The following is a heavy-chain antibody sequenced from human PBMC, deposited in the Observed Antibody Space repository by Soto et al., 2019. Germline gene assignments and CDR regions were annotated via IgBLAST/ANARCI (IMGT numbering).Heavy chain of an antibody. Sequence: GGSLRLSCASSAFTFSNHAMHWVRQAPGKGLEWVAIISYDGSNKYYADSVKGRFTISRDNSKNTLNLQMNSLRPEDTAVYYCASPWASTTMVHSSFDYWGQGTPVTVSS. CDR2: ISYDGSNK. J-gene: IGHJ4*02. D-gene: IGHD5-18*01. CDR3: ASPWASTTMVHSSFDY. CDR1: AFTFSNHA. V-gene: IGHV3-30-3*01.